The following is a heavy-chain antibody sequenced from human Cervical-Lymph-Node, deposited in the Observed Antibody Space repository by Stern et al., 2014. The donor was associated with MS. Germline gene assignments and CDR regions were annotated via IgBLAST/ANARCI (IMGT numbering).Heavy chain of an antibody. V-gene: IGHV1-69*01. Sequence: VQLEESGAEVKKPGSSVKVSCKASGGTFSSYAISWVRQAPGQGLEWMGGIIPIFGRANYAQKFQGRVTITADESTSTAYMELSSLRSEDTAVYYCARGWSYEILTGYSYWGQGTLVTVSS. CDR2: IIPIFGRA. CDR3: ARGWSYEILTGYSY. CDR1: GGTFSSYA. D-gene: IGHD3-9*01. J-gene: IGHJ4*02.